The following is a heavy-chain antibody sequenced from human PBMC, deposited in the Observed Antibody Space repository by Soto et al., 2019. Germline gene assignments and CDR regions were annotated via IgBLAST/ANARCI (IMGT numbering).Heavy chain of an antibody. CDR1: GFTFSGYA. V-gene: IGHV3-23*01. CDR3: GKYPDLYYYTMGV. Sequence: PGGSLRLSCAASGFTFSGYAMTWVRQAPGKGLEWVSSITGSGTSTYYADSVKGRFIISRDNSKNTVSLQMNSLRADDTAVYYCGKYPDLYYYTMGVWGQGTTVTVSS. J-gene: IGHJ6*02. CDR2: ITGSGTST.